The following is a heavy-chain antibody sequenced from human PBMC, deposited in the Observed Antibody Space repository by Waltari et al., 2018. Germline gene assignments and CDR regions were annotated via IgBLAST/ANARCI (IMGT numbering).Heavy chain of an antibody. J-gene: IGHJ4*02. CDR1: GGSISSGSYY. Sequence: QVQLQESGPGLVKPSQTLSLTCTVSGGSISSGSYYWSWIRQPAGKGLEGIGYIYTSGSTNYNPSLKSRVTISVDTSKNQFSLKLSSVTAADTAVYYCARDVAAAGTMAYYFDYWGQGTLVTVSS. V-gene: IGHV4-61*09. D-gene: IGHD6-13*01. CDR3: ARDVAAAGTMAYYFDY. CDR2: IYTSGST.